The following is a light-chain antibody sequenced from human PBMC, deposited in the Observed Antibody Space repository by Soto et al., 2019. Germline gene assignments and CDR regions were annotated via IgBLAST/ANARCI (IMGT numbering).Light chain of an antibody. CDR1: SSDVGSYNL. J-gene: IGLJ2*01. CDR3: CSYAGSSTFSGV. CDR2: EGS. V-gene: IGLV2-23*03. Sequence: QSALTQPASVSGSPGQSIPISCTGTSSDVGSYNLVSWYQQHPGKAPKLMIYEGSKRPSGVSNRFSGSKSGNTASLTISGLQAEEEADYYCCSYAGSSTFSGVFGGGTKLTVL.